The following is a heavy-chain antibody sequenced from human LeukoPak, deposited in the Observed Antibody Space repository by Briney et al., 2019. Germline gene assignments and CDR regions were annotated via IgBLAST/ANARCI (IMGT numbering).Heavy chain of an antibody. CDR3: AKDFYDSSGSRYDY. J-gene: IGHJ4*02. V-gene: IGHV3-23*01. D-gene: IGHD3-22*01. CDR2: IDGGGGRT. CDR1: GFAFSSYA. Sequence: GGSLRLSCTASGFAFSSYAMSWVRRAPGVGLEWVSAIDGGGGRTWHADSVRGRFTISRDNSKSTLFMQMNSLRAEDTAVYYCAKDFYDSSGSRYDYWGQGTLVTVSS.